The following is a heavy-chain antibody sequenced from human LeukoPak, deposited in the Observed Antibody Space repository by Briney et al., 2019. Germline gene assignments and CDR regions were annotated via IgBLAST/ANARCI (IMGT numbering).Heavy chain of an antibody. CDR2: INPSGGST. Sequence: GASVKVSCKASGYTFTSYYMHWVRQAPGQGLEWMGIINPSGGSTNYAQKLQGRVTMTTDTSTSTAYMELRSLRSDDTAVYYCARDNYGSGEYYFDYWGQGTLVTVSS. CDR3: ARDNYGSGEYYFDY. J-gene: IGHJ4*02. V-gene: IGHV1-46*01. CDR1: GYTFTSYY. D-gene: IGHD3-10*01.